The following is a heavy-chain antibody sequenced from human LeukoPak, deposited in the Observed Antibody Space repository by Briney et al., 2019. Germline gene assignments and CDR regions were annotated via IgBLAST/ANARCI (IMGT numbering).Heavy chain of an antibody. J-gene: IGHJ4*02. V-gene: IGHV3-23*01. D-gene: IGHD6-19*01. CDR3: AKGGSGWLFDY. Sequence: GGSLRLSCAASGFTFSSYAMSWVRQAPGKGLEGVSGISGSGGSTYYADSVRGRFTISRDNSKNTLYLQMNSLRAEDTAVYYCAKGGSGWLFDYWGQGTLVTVSS. CDR2: ISGSGGST. CDR1: GFTFSSYA.